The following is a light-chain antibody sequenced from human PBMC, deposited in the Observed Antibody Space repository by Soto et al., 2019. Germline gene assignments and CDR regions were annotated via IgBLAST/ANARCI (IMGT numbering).Light chain of an antibody. CDR2: GAS. Sequence: EIVLTQSPGTLSLSPVERATLSCSASQSVSNNYLAWYQQKPGQAPRLLIYGASSRATGIPDRFSGSGSGTDFTLTISRLDPEDFAVYYCQQYGTSPLTFGPGTKVDIK. CDR1: QSVSNNY. J-gene: IGKJ3*01. V-gene: IGKV3-20*01. CDR3: QQYGTSPLT.